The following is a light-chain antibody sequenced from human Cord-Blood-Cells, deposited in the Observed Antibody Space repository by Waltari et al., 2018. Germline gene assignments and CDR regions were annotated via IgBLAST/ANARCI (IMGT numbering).Light chain of an antibody. V-gene: IGLV2-14*01. Sequence: QSALTQPASVSGSPGQSITISCTGTSNDVGGYNYVSWYQQHPGKAPNLMIYDVSNRPSGVSNRFSGSKSGKPDSLTISGLQAEDEADYYCISYTSSSTPYVFGTGTKVTV. J-gene: IGLJ1*01. CDR1: SNDVGGYNY. CDR3: ISYTSSSTPYV. CDR2: DVS.